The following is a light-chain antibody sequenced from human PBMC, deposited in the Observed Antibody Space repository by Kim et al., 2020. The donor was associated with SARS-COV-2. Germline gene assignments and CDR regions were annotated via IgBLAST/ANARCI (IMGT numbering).Light chain of an antibody. CDR1: KLGDKY. Sequence: SYKLTQPPSVSVSPGQTASITCSGDKLGDKYACWYQQKPGQSPVLVIYQDSKRPSGIPERFSGSNSGNTATLTISGTRAMDEADYYCQAWDSSAVVFGGGTQLTVL. V-gene: IGLV3-1*01. CDR3: QAWDSSAVV. J-gene: IGLJ2*01. CDR2: QDS.